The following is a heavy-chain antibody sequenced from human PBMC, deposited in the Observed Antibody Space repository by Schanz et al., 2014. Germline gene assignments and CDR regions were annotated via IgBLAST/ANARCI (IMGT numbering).Heavy chain of an antibody. V-gene: IGHV3-7*01. Sequence: EVQLVESGGGLVQPGGSLRLSCGGSGFTFSKYWMSWVRQAPGKGLEWVANIKQDGSEKYYVDAVKGRFTISRDNAKNSMYLHMKSLRGEDTAVYYCAREEGWGIAAAGPKHYYYGMDVWGQGTTVTGSS. D-gene: IGHD6-13*01. CDR3: AREEGWGIAAAGPKHYYYGMDV. CDR2: IKQDGSEK. CDR1: GFTFSKYW. J-gene: IGHJ6*02.